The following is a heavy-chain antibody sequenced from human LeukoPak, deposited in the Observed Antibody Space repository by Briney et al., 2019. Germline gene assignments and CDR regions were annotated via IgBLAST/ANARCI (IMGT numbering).Heavy chain of an antibody. J-gene: IGHJ4*02. CDR1: GFTFSSYA. D-gene: IGHD6-6*01. CDR3: AKARDSSSPRNFDY. V-gene: IGHV3-23*01. Sequence: GGSLRLSCAASGFTFSSYAMSWVRQAPGKGLEWVSAISGSGGSTYYADSVKGRFTVSRDNSKNTLYLQMNSLRADDTAVYYCAKARDSSSPRNFDYWGQGTLVTVSS. CDR2: ISGSGGST.